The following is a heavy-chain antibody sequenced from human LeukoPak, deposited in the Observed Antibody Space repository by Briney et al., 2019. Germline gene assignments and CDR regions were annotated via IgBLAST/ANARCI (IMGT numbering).Heavy chain of an antibody. CDR3: ARGIAEAAVTKFDF. J-gene: IGHJ5*01. Sequence: ESLKISCKGYGYSFINYWIGWVRQMPGKGLEWMGIIYPGDFDTRYRPSFQGQVTISTDKSINTAYLQWSSLKASDTVMYYCARGIAEAAVTKFDFWGQGTLVTVSS. CDR1: GYSFINYW. CDR2: IYPGDFDT. D-gene: IGHD6-13*01. V-gene: IGHV5-51*01.